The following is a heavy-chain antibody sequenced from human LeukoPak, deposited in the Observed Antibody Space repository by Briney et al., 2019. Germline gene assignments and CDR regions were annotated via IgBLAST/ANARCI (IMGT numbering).Heavy chain of an antibody. V-gene: IGHV4-39*01. D-gene: IGHD2-8*01. Sequence: PSETLSLTCAVSGASISSGNRYWGWIRQPPGKGLEWIGTIYYSGISYYNPSLKSRVTISVDTSKNQFSLNLSSVTAADTAVYYCAGHCDKYVSVLTWFDAWGQGTLVTASS. CDR3: AGHCDKYVSVLTWFDA. J-gene: IGHJ5*02. CDR2: IYYSGIS. CDR1: GASISSGNRY.